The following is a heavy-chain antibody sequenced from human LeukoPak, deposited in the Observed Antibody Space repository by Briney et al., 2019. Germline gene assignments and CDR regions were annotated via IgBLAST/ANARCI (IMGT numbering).Heavy chain of an antibody. CDR3: AIVRGYYYHGFDL. Sequence: PGGSLRLSCAASGSTFSSYRMHWVRQAPGKGLVWVSRINSDGSSTSYADSVKGRFTISRDNAMNTLYLQMNSLRAEDTAVYYCAIVRGYYYHGFDLWGQGTTVTVSS. CDR2: INSDGSST. V-gene: IGHV3-74*01. J-gene: IGHJ6*02. CDR1: GSTFSSYR.